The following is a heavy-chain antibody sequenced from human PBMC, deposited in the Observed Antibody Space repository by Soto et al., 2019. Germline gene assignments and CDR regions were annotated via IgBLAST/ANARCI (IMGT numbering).Heavy chain of an antibody. D-gene: IGHD4-17*01. Sequence: GGSLRLSCAASGFTFSSYAMSWVRQAPGKGLEWVSAISGSGGSTYYADSVKGRFTISRDNSKNTLYLQMNSLRAEDTAVYYCANAPSGLYGDTDYYYYYYMDVWGKGTTVTVSS. CDR3: ANAPSGLYGDTDYYYYYYMDV. J-gene: IGHJ6*03. V-gene: IGHV3-23*01. CDR1: GFTFSSYA. CDR2: ISGSGGST.